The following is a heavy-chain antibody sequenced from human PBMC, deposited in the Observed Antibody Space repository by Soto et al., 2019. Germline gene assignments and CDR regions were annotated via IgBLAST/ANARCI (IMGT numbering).Heavy chain of an antibody. D-gene: IGHD3-3*01. CDR2: ISYDGSNK. V-gene: IGHV3-30*18. CDR1: GFTFSSYG. CDR3: AKENGGDDFWSRYYSPYYYYGMDV. Sequence: QVQLVESGGGVVQPGRSLRLSCAASGFTFSSYGMHWVRQAPGKGLEWVAVISYDGSNKYYADSVKGRFTISRDNSKNTLYLQMNSLRAEDTAVYYCAKENGGDDFWSRYYSPYYYYGMDVWGQGTTVTVSS. J-gene: IGHJ6*02.